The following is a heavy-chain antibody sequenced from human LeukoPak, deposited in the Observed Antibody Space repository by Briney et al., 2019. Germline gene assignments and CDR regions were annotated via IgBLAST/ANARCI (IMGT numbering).Heavy chain of an antibody. D-gene: IGHD1-26*01. CDR3: ARGVRGSFQPLVY. J-gene: IGHJ4*02. CDR2: INPNSGGT. V-gene: IGHV1-2*06. Sequence: ASVRVSRKASGYTFTGYYMHWVRQAPGQGLEWMGRINPNSGGTNYAQKFQGRVTMTRDTSISTAYMELSRLRSDDTAVYYCARGVRGSFQPLVYWGQGTLVTVSS. CDR1: GYTFTGYY.